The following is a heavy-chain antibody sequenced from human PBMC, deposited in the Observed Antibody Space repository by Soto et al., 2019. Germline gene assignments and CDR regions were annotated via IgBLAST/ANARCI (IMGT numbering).Heavy chain of an antibody. V-gene: IGHV2-5*02. J-gene: IGHJ4*02. Sequence: QITLRESGPSLVKPTKTLTLTCTFSGFSLTTTGVGVGWIRQPPGKALEWLAVVFWDGGERYSPSLKSRVTITKDTSKDQVVLTMTNMDPADTATYYCTQVYGSGSWGWYFHSWGQGTLVTVSS. D-gene: IGHD1-26*01. CDR2: VFWDGGE. CDR3: TQVYGSGSWGWYFHS. CDR1: GFSLTTTGVG.